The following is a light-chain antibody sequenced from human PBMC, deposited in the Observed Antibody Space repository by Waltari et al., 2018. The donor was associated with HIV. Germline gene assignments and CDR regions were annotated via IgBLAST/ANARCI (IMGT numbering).Light chain of an antibody. CDR3: GTWDASRSAGV. CDR1: TSNIGNDS. CDR2: DNN. J-gene: IGLJ3*02. V-gene: IGLV1-51*01. Sequence: SVLTQPPSVSAVPGQKVTISCSGITSNIGNDSVSWYQLLPGAAPKPLIYDNNKRPSGIPDRFSGSKSGTSATLDITGLQTGDEADYYCGTWDASRSAGVFGGGTKLTVL.